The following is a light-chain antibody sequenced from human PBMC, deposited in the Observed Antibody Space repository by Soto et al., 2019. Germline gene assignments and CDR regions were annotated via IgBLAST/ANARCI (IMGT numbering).Light chain of an antibody. Sequence: EIILTQSPATLSLSPGERATLSCRASQSVYNYLAWYQQKSGQAPRLLIYDASNRAAGVPARFSGSGSGTDFTLTISSLEPEDFAVYYCQQRSNRVTFGGGTKVEIK. CDR2: DAS. CDR1: QSVYNY. J-gene: IGKJ4*01. V-gene: IGKV3-11*01. CDR3: QQRSNRVT.